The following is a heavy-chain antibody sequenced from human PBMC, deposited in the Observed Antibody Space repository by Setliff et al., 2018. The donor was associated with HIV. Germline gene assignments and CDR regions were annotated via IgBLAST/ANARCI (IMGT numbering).Heavy chain of an antibody. CDR3: AAAEGQGPWYFFDN. V-gene: IGHV4-59*08. D-gene: IGHD6-13*01. J-gene: IGHJ4*02. Sequence: PGGSLRLSCVVSGFYFTNYWMSWVRQAPGKGLEWIGNIYYNGNTNYKPSLERRLTISVDTSKNQFSLSLSSVTATDTALYFCAAAEGQGPWYFFDNWGQGTQVTVSS. CDR1: GFYFTNYW. CDR2: IYYNGNT.